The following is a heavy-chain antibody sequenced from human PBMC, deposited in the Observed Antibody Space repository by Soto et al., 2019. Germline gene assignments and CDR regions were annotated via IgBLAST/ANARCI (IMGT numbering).Heavy chain of an antibody. Sequence: ASVKVSCKASGYTFTCYAMRWVRQAPGQRLEWMGWINAGNGNTKYSQKFQGRVTITRDTSASTAYMELSSLRSEDTAVYYCARSIVVVTALDYWGQGTLVTVSS. CDR2: INAGNGNT. V-gene: IGHV1-3*01. D-gene: IGHD2-21*02. J-gene: IGHJ4*02. CDR3: ARSIVVVTALDY. CDR1: GYTFTCYA.